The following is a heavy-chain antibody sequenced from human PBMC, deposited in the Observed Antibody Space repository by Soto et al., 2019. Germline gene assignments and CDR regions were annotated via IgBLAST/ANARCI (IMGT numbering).Heavy chain of an antibody. CDR3: ARGGGYDPFDY. Sequence: SVKVSCKTSGFMFTSSAVQWVRQARGQRLERIGWLVVGSGNTHYAQHFQERVTLTRDMSTGTAYMELSSLRSEDTAVYYCARGGGYDPFDYWGQGTLVTVSS. CDR2: LVVGSGNT. J-gene: IGHJ4*02. CDR1: GFMFTSSA. D-gene: IGHD5-12*01. V-gene: IGHV1-58*01.